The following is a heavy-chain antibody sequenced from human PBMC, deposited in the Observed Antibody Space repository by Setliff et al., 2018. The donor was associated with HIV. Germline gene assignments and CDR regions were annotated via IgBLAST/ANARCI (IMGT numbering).Heavy chain of an antibody. V-gene: IGHV4-34*01. D-gene: IGHD4-4*01. Sequence: PSETLSLTCAVYGGSFSGYYWTWIRQCPGKGLEWIGEINQSGITNYNPSLKSRLTISVDTSKNQFSLRLTSVTAADTAIYFCAGGQTTTTLSTLRGRAFDIWGQGTMVTVSS. CDR1: GGSFSGYY. J-gene: IGHJ3*02. CDR2: INQSGIT. CDR3: AGGQTTTTLSTLRGRAFDI.